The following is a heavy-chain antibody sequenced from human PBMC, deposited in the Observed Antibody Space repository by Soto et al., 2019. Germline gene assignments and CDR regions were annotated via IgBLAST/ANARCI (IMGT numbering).Heavy chain of an antibody. CDR3: ARDDLSGSLDY. V-gene: IGHV4-61*01. CDR2: IYYSGST. D-gene: IGHD1-26*01. J-gene: IGHJ4*02. Sequence: QVQLQESGPGLVKPSETLSLTCTVSGGSVSSGSYYWSWIRQPPGKGLEWIGYIYYSGSTNYNPSLKSRVTISVDTSKNQFSLKLSSVTAADTAVYHCARDDLSGSLDYWGQGTLVTVSS. CDR1: GGSVSSGSYY.